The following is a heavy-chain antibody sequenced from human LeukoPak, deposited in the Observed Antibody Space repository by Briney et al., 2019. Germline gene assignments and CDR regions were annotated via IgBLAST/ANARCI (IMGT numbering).Heavy chain of an antibody. CDR2: INYSGST. CDR1: GDSITSSSYY. Sequence: SETLSLTCTVSGDSITSSSYYWGWVRQPPGKGLECIGNINYSGSTYYKPSLKGRVTISVDTSKNQFSLRLSSVTAADTAVYYCARGELELLAFDIWGQGTTVTVSS. J-gene: IGHJ3*02. V-gene: IGHV4-39*07. D-gene: IGHD1-7*01. CDR3: ARGELELLAFDI.